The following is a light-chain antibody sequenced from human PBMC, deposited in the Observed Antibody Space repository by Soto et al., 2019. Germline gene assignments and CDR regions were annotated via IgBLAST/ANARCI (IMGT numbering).Light chain of an antibody. Sequence: EIVLTQSPASLSLSPLERATLSCRASQSVSSNYLAWYQQKPGQAPRLIIYGASRRATGIPDRFSGSGSGTEFTLTISRLEPEDFAVYYCQQYGSSPHTFGGGTKVDIK. CDR3: QQYGSSPHT. CDR2: GAS. V-gene: IGKV3-20*01. J-gene: IGKJ4*01. CDR1: QSVSSNY.